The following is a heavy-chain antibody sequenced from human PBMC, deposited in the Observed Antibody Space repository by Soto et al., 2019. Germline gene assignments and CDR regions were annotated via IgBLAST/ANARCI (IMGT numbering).Heavy chain of an antibody. CDR1: GYTFTSYA. CDR3: ARNYDILTGYSPFDY. J-gene: IGHJ4*02. V-gene: IGHV1-3*01. Sequence: QVQLVQSGAEVKKPGASVKVSCKASGYTFTSYAMHWVRQAPGQRLEWMGWINAGNGNTKYSQKCQGRVTITRDTSASTAYMELSSLRSEDTAVYYCARNYDILTGYSPFDYWGQGTLVTVSS. CDR2: INAGNGNT. D-gene: IGHD3-9*01.